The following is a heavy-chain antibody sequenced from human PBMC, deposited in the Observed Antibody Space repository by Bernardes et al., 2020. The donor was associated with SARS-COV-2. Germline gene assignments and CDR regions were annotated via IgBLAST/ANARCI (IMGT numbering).Heavy chain of an antibody. Sequence: GGSLRLSCAASGFTVSSNYMSWVRQAPGKGLEWVSVIYSGGSTYYADSVKGRFTISRDNSKNTLYLQMNSLRAEDTAVYYCASLVGRYCSGGSCSYFDYWGQGTLVTVSS. CDR2: IYSGGST. J-gene: IGHJ4*02. CDR3: ASLVGRYCSGGSCSYFDY. V-gene: IGHV3-66*01. D-gene: IGHD2-15*01. CDR1: GFTVSSNY.